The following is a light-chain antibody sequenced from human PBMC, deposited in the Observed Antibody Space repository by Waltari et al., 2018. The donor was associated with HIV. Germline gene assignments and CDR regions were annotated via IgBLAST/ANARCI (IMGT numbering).Light chain of an antibody. Sequence: DIQMTQSPSSLSASVGDRVTITCQASQDINIYLNWYQQKPGKAPDLLIYDASNLVTGVPTRFSGSGSGTHFTLSISSLQPEDIATYYCQQYYGIPLTFGGGTKVEIK. CDR3: QQYYGIPLT. CDR2: DAS. CDR1: QDINIY. J-gene: IGKJ4*01. V-gene: IGKV1-33*01.